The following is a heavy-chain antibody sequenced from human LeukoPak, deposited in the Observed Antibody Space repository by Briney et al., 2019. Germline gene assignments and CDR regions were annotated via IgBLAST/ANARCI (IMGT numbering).Heavy chain of an antibody. D-gene: IGHD2-2*01. CDR1: GGSISSGSYY. CDR3: ASTIVVVPAAVYDAFDI. V-gene: IGHV4-61*02. Sequence: PSETLSLTCAVSGGSISSGSYYWSWIRQPAGKELEWIGRIYTSGSTNYNPSLKSRVTISVDTSKNQFSLKLSSVTAADTAVYYCASTIVVVPAAVYDAFDIWGQGTMVTVSS. J-gene: IGHJ3*02. CDR2: IYTSGST.